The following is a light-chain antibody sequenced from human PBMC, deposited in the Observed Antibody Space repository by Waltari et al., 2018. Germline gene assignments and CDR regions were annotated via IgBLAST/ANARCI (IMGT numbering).Light chain of an antibody. CDR3: QAWDTTIVV. Sequence: SYELTQPPSVSVSPGQTATITCSADPCAATFVAWYQLKSGQSPVLVIYPDRKRPSGIPERFSGSNSGNTATLTISGTQVDDEADFYCQAWDTTIVVFGGGTKLTVL. J-gene: IGLJ2*01. CDR1: PCAATF. CDR2: PDR. V-gene: IGLV3-1*01.